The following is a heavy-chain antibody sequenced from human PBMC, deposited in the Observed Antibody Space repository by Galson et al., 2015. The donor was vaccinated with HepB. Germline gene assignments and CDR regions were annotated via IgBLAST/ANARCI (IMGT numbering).Heavy chain of an antibody. CDR2: ISSNGGST. Sequence: SLRLSCAASGFTFSSYAMHWVRQAPGKGLEYVSAISSNGGSTYYANSVKGRFTISRDNSKNTLYLQMGSLRAEDMAVYYCARDEDSSSWLNGFDYWGQGTLVTVSS. D-gene: IGHD6-13*01. CDR3: ARDEDSSSWLNGFDY. V-gene: IGHV3-64*01. J-gene: IGHJ4*02. CDR1: GFTFSSYA.